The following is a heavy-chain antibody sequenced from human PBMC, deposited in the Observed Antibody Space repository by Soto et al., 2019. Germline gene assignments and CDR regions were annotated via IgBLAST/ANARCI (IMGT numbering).Heavy chain of an antibody. CDR1: GFTFSSYG. J-gene: IGHJ6*02. V-gene: IGHV3-30*18. D-gene: IGHD4-17*01. Sequence: QVQLVESGGGVVQPGRSLRLSCAASGFTFSSYGMHWVRQAPGKGLEWVAIMSYDGSNKYYADSVKGRFTISRDNSKNTLYLQMNSLRAEDTAVYYCAKDHPYGDYGVDGMDVWGQGTTVTVSS. CDR3: AKDHPYGDYGVDGMDV. CDR2: MSYDGSNK.